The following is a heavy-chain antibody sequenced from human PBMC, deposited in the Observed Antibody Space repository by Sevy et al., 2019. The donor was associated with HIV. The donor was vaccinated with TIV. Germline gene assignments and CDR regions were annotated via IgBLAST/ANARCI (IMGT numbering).Heavy chain of an antibody. CDR1: GFTFSSYS. CDR2: ISGLSNYI. J-gene: IGHJ3*02. Sequence: GGSLRLSCAASGFTFSSYSMNWVRQAPGKGLEWVSFISGLSNYIYYADSVKGRFTISRDNAKNSVYLQINSLRAEDTALYYCARDPLSTLFDASDIWGQGTMVTVSS. CDR3: ARDPLSTLFDASDI. V-gene: IGHV3-21*01. D-gene: IGHD2-15*01.